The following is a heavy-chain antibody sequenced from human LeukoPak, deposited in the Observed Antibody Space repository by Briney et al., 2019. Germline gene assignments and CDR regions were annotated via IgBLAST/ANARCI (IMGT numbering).Heavy chain of an antibody. V-gene: IGHV3-30*02. CDR3: ARGPRPVLVLMVYAIPGEDYMDV. CDR2: IRCDGSNK. CDR1: GFTFSSYG. D-gene: IGHD2-8*01. J-gene: IGHJ6*03. Sequence: GGSLRLSCAASGFTFSSYGMHWVRQAPGKGLEWVAFIRCDGSNKYYADSVKGRFTISRDNAKNTLYLQMNSLRAEDTAVYYCARGPRPVLVLMVYAIPGEDYMDVWGKGTTVTVSS.